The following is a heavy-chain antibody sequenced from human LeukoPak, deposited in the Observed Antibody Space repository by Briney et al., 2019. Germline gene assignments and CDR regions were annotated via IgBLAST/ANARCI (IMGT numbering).Heavy chain of an antibody. CDR2: ISSSSSII. CDR3: ARDVCSSTSCYFDY. J-gene: IGHJ4*02. D-gene: IGHD2-2*01. V-gene: IGHV3-48*01. CDR1: GYTFSSDS. Sequence: GASVKVSCXASGYTFSSDSMNRVRQARGKGLEWVSYISSSSSIIQYADSVKGRFTISRDNAKNSLYLQMNSLRAEDTAVYYCARDVCSSTSCYFDYWGQGILVTVSS.